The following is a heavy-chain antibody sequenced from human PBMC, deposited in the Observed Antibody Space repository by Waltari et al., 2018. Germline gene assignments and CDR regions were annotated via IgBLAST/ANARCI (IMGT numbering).Heavy chain of an antibody. D-gene: IGHD5-18*01. CDR1: GLSFGGFA. Sequence: EVQLLQSGGGLVQQGGSLELSCEGSGLSFGGFAMTWVRQAPGKGFEWPSTISGSGRTTFYADSVRGRFTISRDNAKNTVFLELNSLRVDDTAFYYCAKDSRGYTPSPGDSWGQGAQVTVS. J-gene: IGHJ4*02. CDR3: AKDSRGYTPSPGDS. V-gene: IGHV3-23*01. CDR2: ISGSGRTT.